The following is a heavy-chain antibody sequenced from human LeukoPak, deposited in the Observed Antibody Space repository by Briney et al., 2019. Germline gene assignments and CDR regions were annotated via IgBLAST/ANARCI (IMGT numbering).Heavy chain of an antibody. CDR3: AKDVSGDGYNWGIFDY. Sequence: PGGSLRLSCAASGFTFDDYAMHWVRQAPGKGLERVCVISADGGTTFYADSVKGRFTFSRDNSKNSLYLQMNSLRTEDTALYYCAKDVSGDGYNWGIFDYWGQGTLVTVSS. J-gene: IGHJ4*02. V-gene: IGHV3-43*02. CDR1: GFTFDDYA. CDR2: ISADGGTT. D-gene: IGHD5-24*01.